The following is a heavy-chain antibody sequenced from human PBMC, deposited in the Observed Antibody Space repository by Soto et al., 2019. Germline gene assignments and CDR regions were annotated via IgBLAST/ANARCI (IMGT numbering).Heavy chain of an antibody. V-gene: IGHV1-18*01. Sequence: GASVKVSCTASGYTFTSYGISWVRQAPGQGLEWMGWISAYNGNTNYAQKLQGRVTMTTDTSTSTAYMELRSLRSDDTAVYYCASCSSGGEGVHWFDPWGQGTPVTVSS. CDR1: GYTFTSYG. D-gene: IGHD6-19*01. CDR2: ISAYNGNT. J-gene: IGHJ5*02. CDR3: ASCSSGGEGVHWFDP.